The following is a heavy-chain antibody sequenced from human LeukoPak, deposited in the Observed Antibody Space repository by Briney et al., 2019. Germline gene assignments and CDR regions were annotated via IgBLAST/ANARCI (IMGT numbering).Heavy chain of an antibody. CDR1: GGTFSSYA. V-gene: IGHV1-69*05. D-gene: IGHD4-17*01. J-gene: IGHJ3*02. CDR3: ARDPSATVTGAAFDI. CDR2: IIPIFGTA. Sequence: GASVKVSCKASGGTFSSYAISWVRQAPGQGLEWMGGIIPIFGTANYAQKFQGRVTITTDESTSTVYMELSSLRSEDTAVYYCARDPSATVTGAAFDIWGQGTMVTVPS.